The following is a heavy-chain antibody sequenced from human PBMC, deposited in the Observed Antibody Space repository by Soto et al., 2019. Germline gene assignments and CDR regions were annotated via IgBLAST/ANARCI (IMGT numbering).Heavy chain of an antibody. J-gene: IGHJ4*02. D-gene: IGHD1-7*01. CDR3: ARACDGNCNGLAY. Sequence: GESLKISCKASGYDFTSYWIAWVRQMPGKGLEWMGIIYPGDSDTRYSPSFQGQVTISADKSISAAYLQWSSLKASDTAIYYCARACDGNCNGLAYWGQGSLVTVSS. CDR2: IYPGDSDT. CDR1: GYDFTSYW. V-gene: IGHV5-51*01.